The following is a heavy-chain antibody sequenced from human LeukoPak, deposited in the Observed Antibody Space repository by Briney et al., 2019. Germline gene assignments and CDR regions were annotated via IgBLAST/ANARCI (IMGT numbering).Heavy chain of an antibody. J-gene: IGHJ6*03. Sequence: SETLSLTCAVSGGSISSSNWWSWVRQPPGKGLEWIGEIYHSGSTNYNPSLKSRVTISVDKSKNQFSLKLSSVTAADTAVYYCARVGKGGSSWYPYYYYMDVWGKGTTVTVSS. D-gene: IGHD6-13*01. V-gene: IGHV4-4*02. CDR3: ARVGKGGSSWYPYYYYMDV. CDR1: GGSISSSNW. CDR2: IYHSGST.